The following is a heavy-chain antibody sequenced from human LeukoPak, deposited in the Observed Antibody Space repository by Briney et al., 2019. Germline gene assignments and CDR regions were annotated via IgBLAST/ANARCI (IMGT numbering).Heavy chain of an antibody. D-gene: IGHD3-22*01. CDR3: ARARMIAEMDYYYYMDV. Sequence: PGGSLRLSCAASGFTFSSYSMNWVRQAPGKGLEWVSSISSSSSYIYYADSVKGRFTISRDSAKNSLYLQMNSLRAEDTAVYYCARARMIAEMDYYYYMDVWGKGTTVTVSS. J-gene: IGHJ6*03. CDR1: GFTFSSYS. CDR2: ISSSSSYI. V-gene: IGHV3-21*01.